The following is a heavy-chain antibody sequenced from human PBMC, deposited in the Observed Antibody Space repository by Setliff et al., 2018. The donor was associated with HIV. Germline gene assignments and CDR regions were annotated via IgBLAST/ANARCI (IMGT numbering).Heavy chain of an antibody. Sequence: PSETLSLTCSVSGGSIDNNKYYWTWIRQSPGTGLEWIGEINHSGITNYNPTLKSRVTISTDTSKNQFSLRLNSVTAADTAVYYCARVRLRVPPSIFDYWGQGALVTVSS. V-gene: IGHV4-39*07. CDR3: ARVRLRVPPSIFDY. CDR2: INHSGIT. CDR1: GGSIDNNKYY. D-gene: IGHD2-2*01. J-gene: IGHJ4*02.